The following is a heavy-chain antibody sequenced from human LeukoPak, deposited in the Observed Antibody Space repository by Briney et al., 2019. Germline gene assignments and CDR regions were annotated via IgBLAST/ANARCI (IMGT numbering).Heavy chain of an antibody. CDR2: INWDSGSK. V-gene: IGHV3-9*01. CDR1: GFTFDDYA. D-gene: IGHD1/OR15-1a*01. J-gene: IGHJ6*03. Sequence: GGSLRLSCAASGFTFDDYAMHWVRQAPGKGLEWVSGINWDSGSKGYADSAKGRFTISRDNAKNSLFLQMNSLRTEDTALYYCAKDHTGTNDYYYMDVWGTGTTVTVSS. CDR3: AKDHTGTNDYYYMDV.